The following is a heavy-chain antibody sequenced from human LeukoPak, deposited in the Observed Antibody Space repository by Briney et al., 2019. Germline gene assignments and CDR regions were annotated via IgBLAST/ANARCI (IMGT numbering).Heavy chain of an antibody. V-gene: IGHV3-53*01. CDR2: IYSGGST. D-gene: IGHD4/OR15-4a*01. J-gene: IGHJ4*02. Sequence: GGSLRLSCAASGYTVSSNYMSWVRQAPGKGLEWVSVIYSGGSTYYADSVKGRFTISRDNSKNTLYLQMNSLRAEDTAVYYCARDSPASGAFDFWGQGTLVTVSS. CDR1: GYTVSSNY. CDR3: ARDSPASGAFDF.